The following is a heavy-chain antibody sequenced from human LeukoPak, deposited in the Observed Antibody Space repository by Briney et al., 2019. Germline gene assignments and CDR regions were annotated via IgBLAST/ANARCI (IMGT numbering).Heavy chain of an antibody. CDR1: GGSISSYY. CDR3: ARNNYYGSGSYYNYYYYGMDV. V-gene: IGHV4-59*01. J-gene: IGHJ6*02. D-gene: IGHD3-10*01. CDR2: IYYSGST. Sequence: SETLSLTCTVSGGSISSYYWTWIRQPPGKGLEWIGNIYYSGSTNYNPSLKSRVTISVDTSKNQFSLKLSSVTAADTAVYYCARNNYYGSGSYYNYYYYGMDVWGQGTTVTVSS.